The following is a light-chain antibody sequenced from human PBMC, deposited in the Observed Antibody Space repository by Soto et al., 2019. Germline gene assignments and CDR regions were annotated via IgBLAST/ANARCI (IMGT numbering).Light chain of an antibody. Sequence: QSALTQPRSVSGSPGQSVSISCTGTSSDVGGYNYVSWYQQHPGKAPKLLIYDVTERPSGVPDRFSGSKTGNTASLTISGLHAEDEADYYCCSYAGSPWVFGGGTKLTVL. CDR2: DVT. V-gene: IGLV2-11*01. CDR1: SSDVGGYNY. CDR3: CSYAGSPWV. J-gene: IGLJ3*02.